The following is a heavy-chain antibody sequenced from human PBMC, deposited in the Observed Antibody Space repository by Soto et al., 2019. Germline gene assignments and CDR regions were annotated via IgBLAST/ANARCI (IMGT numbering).Heavy chain of an antibody. CDR2: ISSNGGST. CDR3: ARGYSSDFDY. Sequence: HPAGSLRLPCAASAFTFISYAMSWVRPAPGKGLEYVSAISSNGGSTYYANSVKGRFTISRDNSKNTLYLQMGSLRAEDMAVYYCARGYSSDFDYWGQGTLVTVSS. J-gene: IGHJ4*02. CDR1: AFTFISYA. V-gene: IGHV3-64*01. D-gene: IGHD6-25*01.